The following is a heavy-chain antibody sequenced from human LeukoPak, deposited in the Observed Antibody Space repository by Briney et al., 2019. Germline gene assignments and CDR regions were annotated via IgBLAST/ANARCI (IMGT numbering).Heavy chain of an antibody. Sequence: GRSLRLSCAASGFTFSSYGMHWVRQAPGKGLEWVSSISSSSSYIYYADSVKGRFTISRDNAKNSLYLQMNSLRAEDTAVYYCARDSTARNIGFYYYDSSGSFDYWGQGTLVTVSS. V-gene: IGHV3-21*01. CDR1: GFTFSSYG. D-gene: IGHD3-22*01. J-gene: IGHJ4*02. CDR2: ISSSSSYI. CDR3: ARDSTARNIGFYYYDSSGSFDY.